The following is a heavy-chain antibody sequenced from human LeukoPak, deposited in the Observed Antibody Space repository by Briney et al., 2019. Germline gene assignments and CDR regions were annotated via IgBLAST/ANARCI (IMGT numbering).Heavy chain of an antibody. CDR3: ARRVDSYGPYYFDY. D-gene: IGHD5-18*01. CDR1: GGSISSGGYY. Sequence: SETLSLTCTVSGGSISSGGYYWSWIRQPPGKGLEWIGYIYHSGSTYYNPSLKSRVTISVDRSKNQFSLKLSSVTAADTAVYYCARRVDSYGPYYFDYWGQGTLVTVSS. J-gene: IGHJ4*02. V-gene: IGHV4-30-2*01. CDR2: IYHSGST.